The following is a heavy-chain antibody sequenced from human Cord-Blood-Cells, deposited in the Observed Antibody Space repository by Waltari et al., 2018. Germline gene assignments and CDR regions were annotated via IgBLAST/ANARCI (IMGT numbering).Heavy chain of an antibody. J-gene: IGHJ4*02. CDR2: IRSKANSYAT. V-gene: IGHV3-73*02. CDR3: TRRGGSYLDY. D-gene: IGHD1-26*01. CDR1: GFTSSGSA. Sequence: EVQLVESGGGLVQPGGSLKLSCAATGFTSSGSAMHWVRQASGKGLEWVDRIRSKANSYATAYAASVKGRFTISRDDSKNTAYLQMNSLKTEDTAVYYCTRRGGSYLDYWGQGTLVTVSS.